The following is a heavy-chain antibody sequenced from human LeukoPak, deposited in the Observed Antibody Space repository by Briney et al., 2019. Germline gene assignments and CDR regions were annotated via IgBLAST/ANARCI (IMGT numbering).Heavy chain of an antibody. Sequence: GGSLRLSCAASGFTFDDYAMHWVRQAPGKGLEWVSGISWNSGSIGYADSVKGRFTISRDNAKNTLYLQMNSLRAEDTAVYYCASGGYCSSTSCYLSVDYWGQGTLVTVSS. CDR3: ASGGYCSSTSCYLSVDY. J-gene: IGHJ4*02. D-gene: IGHD2-2*01. CDR1: GFTFDDYA. V-gene: IGHV3-9*01. CDR2: ISWNSGSI.